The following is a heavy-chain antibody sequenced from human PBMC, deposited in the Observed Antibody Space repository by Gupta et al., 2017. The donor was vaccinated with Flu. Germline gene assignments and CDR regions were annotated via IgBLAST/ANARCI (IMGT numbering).Heavy chain of an antibody. D-gene: IGHD2-15*01. CDR2: IIPIFGTA. Sequence: GQGLEWMGGIIPIFGTANYAQKFQGRVTITADESTSTAYMELSSLRSEDTAVYYCAREGYCSGGSCYMNWFDPWGQGTLVTVSS. J-gene: IGHJ5*02. V-gene: IGHV1-69*01. CDR3: AREGYCSGGSCYMNWFDP.